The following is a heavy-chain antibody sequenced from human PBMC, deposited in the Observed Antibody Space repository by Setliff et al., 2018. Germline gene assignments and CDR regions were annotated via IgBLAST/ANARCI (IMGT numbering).Heavy chain of an antibody. CDR3: ARDWRDYGAMGY. D-gene: IGHD4-17*01. CDR2: IYHSGST. V-gene: IGHV4-4*02. Sequence: PGGSLRLSCAASGFTFNNFAMHWVRQPPGKGLEWIGEIYHSGSTNYNPSLKSRVTISVDKSKNQFSLKLSSVTAADTAVYYCARDWRDYGAMGYWGQGTLVTVSS. CDR1: GFTFNNFAM. J-gene: IGHJ4*02.